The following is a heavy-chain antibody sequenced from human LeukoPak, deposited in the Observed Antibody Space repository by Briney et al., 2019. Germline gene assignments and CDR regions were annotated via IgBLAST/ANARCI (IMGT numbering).Heavy chain of an antibody. CDR1: GGTFSSYA. CDR3: AGQRYSSSNAYYYGMDV. Sequence: ASVKVSCKASGGTFSSYAISWVRQAPGQGLEWMGRIIPILGIANYAQKFQGRVTITADKSTSTAYMELSSLRSEDTAVYYCAGQRYSSSNAYYYGMDVWGQGTTVTVSS. J-gene: IGHJ6*02. V-gene: IGHV1-69*04. D-gene: IGHD6-13*01. CDR2: IIPILGIA.